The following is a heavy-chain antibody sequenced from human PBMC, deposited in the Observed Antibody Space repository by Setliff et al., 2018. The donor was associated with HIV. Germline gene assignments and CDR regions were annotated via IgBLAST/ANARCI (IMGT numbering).Heavy chain of an antibody. D-gene: IGHD3-3*01. CDR3: ARVVDRDYDFWSAYEY. Sequence: WASVKVSCKSSGYTFTAHHIHWVRQAPGQGPEWMGWIIPKSGETSYAEKFRGRVTMTRDTSLSTAYMELSWLTSDDTAVYYCARVVDRDYDFWSAYEYWGQGTMVTVSS. J-gene: IGHJ4*02. CDR2: IIPKSGET. CDR1: GYTFTAHH. V-gene: IGHV1-2*02.